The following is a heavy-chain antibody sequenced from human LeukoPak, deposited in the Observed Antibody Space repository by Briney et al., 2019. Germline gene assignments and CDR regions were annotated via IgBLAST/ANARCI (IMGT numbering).Heavy chain of an antibody. Sequence: GGSLRFSCSASGFTFSDYNMNWVRQAPGKGLEWVSYISRSSSSIHYADSVKGRFTISRDNAGHSLYLQMNSLRVEDTAVYYCVRTVYYGSGSSRDDYWGQGTLVTVSS. V-gene: IGHV3-21*01. D-gene: IGHD3-10*01. CDR2: ISRSSSSI. J-gene: IGHJ4*02. CDR1: GFTFSDYN. CDR3: VRTVYYGSGSSRDDY.